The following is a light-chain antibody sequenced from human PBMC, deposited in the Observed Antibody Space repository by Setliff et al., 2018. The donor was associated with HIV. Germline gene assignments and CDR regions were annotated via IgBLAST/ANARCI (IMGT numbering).Light chain of an antibody. V-gene: IGLV7-46*01. Sequence: QAVVTQEPSLTVSPGGTVTLTCGSSTGAVANLHYPYWFQQKPGQAPRTLIYDTSNKHSWTPARFSGSLLGGKAALTLSGAQPEDEADYYCLPSYPDGRVFGTGTKVTV. CDR1: TGAVANLHY. CDR2: DTS. J-gene: IGLJ1*01. CDR3: LPSYPDGRV.